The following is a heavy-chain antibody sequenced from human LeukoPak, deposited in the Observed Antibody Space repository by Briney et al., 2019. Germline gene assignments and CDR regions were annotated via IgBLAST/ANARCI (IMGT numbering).Heavy chain of an antibody. Sequence: GGSLRLSCAASGLTFSSYSMNWVRQAPGKGLEWVSAISSSSNYIYYADSVKGRFTLSRASANNSLYWQMSSLRAEGTAVYYCARVPHAMVRGVIITEFYFDYWGQGTLVTVSS. D-gene: IGHD3-10*01. V-gene: IGHV3-21*01. J-gene: IGHJ4*02. CDR3: ARVPHAMVRGVIITEFYFDY. CDR1: GLTFSSYS. CDR2: ISSSSNYI.